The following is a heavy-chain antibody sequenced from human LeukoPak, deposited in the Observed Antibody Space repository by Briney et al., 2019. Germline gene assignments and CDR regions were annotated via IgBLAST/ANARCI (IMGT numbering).Heavy chain of an antibody. CDR3: ARGLLRDYYGSGSYNDY. CDR2: INPNSGGT. D-gene: IGHD3-10*01. Sequence: ASVKVSCKASGYTFTGYYMHWVRRAPGQGLEWMGWINPNSGGTNYAQKFQGRVTMTRDTSISTAYMELSRLRSDDTAVYYCARGLLRDYYGSGSYNDYWGQGTLVTVSS. V-gene: IGHV1-2*02. J-gene: IGHJ4*02. CDR1: GYTFTGYY.